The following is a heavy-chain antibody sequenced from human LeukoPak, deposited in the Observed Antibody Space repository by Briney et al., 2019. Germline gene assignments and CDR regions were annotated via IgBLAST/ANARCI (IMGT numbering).Heavy chain of an antibody. CDR3: AKGGSYRSQPYFDY. J-gene: IGHJ4*02. CDR1: GFTFSSNW. D-gene: IGHD3-16*02. V-gene: IGHV3-74*01. Sequence: GGSLRLSCAASGFTFSSNWMHWVRQAPGKGLVWVSRINNDGTSTTYAESVEGRFTISRDNAKNTLYLQMNSLRAEDTAVYYCAKGGSYRSQPYFDYWGQGTPVTVSS. CDR2: INNDGTST.